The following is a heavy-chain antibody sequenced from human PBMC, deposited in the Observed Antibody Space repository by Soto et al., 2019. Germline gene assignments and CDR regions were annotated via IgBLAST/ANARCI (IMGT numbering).Heavy chain of an antibody. Sequence: PSETLSLTCSVNGDSINSGSVYWSWIRQPPGKRLEWIGYVYYSGTTNYNPSLKSRVTISVDLSKNQFSLRLSSVTTADTALYYCARTTAVPNTLRSRYFFDYWGQGTLVTVSS. CDR1: GDSINSGSVY. J-gene: IGHJ4*02. D-gene: IGHD4-17*01. CDR2: VYYSGTT. CDR3: ARTTAVPNTLRSRYFFDY. V-gene: IGHV4-61*01.